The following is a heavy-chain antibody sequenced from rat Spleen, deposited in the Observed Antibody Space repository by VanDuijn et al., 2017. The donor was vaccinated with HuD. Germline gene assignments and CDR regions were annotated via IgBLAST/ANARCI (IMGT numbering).Heavy chain of an antibody. V-gene: IGHV2-13*01. CDR2: IWGDGST. CDR1: GFSLSSYG. Sequence: QVQLKESGPGLVQPSQTLSLTCTVSGFSLSSYGVIWVRQPPGKGLEWMGGIWGDGSTNYNSAIKSRLSISRDTSKSQVFLKMNSLQTEDTAMYFCVRGSAFFDYWGQGVMVTVSS. CDR3: VRGSAFFDY. J-gene: IGHJ2*01. D-gene: IGHD3-3*01.